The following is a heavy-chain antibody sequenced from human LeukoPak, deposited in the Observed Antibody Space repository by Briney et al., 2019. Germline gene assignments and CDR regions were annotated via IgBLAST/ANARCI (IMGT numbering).Heavy chain of an antibody. D-gene: IGHD6-19*01. Sequence: GGTLRLSCAASGFTFRGHAMSWVPHAPGKGLEWVLDLSDSGSGTYYADSVKGQFTISRDNSKNTLYLQMNSLRVEDTAVYFCAKNIEGGSRWYHWGQGSLVTVSS. CDR3: AKNIEGGSRWYH. CDR2: LSDSGSGT. CDR1: GFTFRGHA. J-gene: IGHJ5*02. V-gene: IGHV3-23*01.